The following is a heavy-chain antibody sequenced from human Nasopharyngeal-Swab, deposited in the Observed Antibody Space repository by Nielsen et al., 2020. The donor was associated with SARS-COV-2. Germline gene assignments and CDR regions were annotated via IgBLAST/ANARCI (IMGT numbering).Heavy chain of an antibody. CDR3: ARGQGKNGYVVGGGNLFDY. V-gene: IGHV1-3*01. D-gene: IGHD4-23*01. Sequence: WVRQAPGQRLEWMGWINAGNGNTKYSQKFQGRVPITRDTSASTAYMELSSLRSEDAAVYYCARGQGKNGYVVGGGNLFDYWGQGTLVTVSS. J-gene: IGHJ4*02. CDR2: INAGNGNT.